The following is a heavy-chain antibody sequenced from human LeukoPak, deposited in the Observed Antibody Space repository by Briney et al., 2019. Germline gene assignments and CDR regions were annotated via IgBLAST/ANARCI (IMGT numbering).Heavy chain of an antibody. CDR1: GYTFSGTGWY. Sequence: ASVKVSCKASGYTFSGTGWYLYWLRQAPGQGLECMGWIYPYTGATHYAQKFQGRVAMTRDTSISTAYMELSRLRPDDTAVYYCARDGPAQMVDFDYWGQGTLVTVSS. CDR3: ARDGPAQMVDFDY. D-gene: IGHD3-10*01. V-gene: IGHV1-2*02. CDR2: IYPYTGAT. J-gene: IGHJ4*02.